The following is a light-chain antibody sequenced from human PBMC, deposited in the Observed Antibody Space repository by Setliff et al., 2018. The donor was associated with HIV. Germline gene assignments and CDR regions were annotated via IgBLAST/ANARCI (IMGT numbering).Light chain of an antibody. CDR2: EVS. V-gene: IGLV2-23*02. CDR1: SSDVGSYKL. J-gene: IGLJ1*01. CDR3: CSYAGSSTYV. Sequence: QSALTQPASVSGSPGQSITLSCTGTSSDVGSYKLVSWYQHHPGKAPKLMIYEVSKRPSGVSNRFSGSKSGNTASLTISGLQAEDEADYYCCSYAGSSTYVFGTGTKVTVL.